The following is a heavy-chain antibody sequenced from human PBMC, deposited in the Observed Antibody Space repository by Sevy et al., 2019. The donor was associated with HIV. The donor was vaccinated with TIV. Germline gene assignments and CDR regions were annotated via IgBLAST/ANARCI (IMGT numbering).Heavy chain of an antibody. D-gene: IGHD2-8*01. Sequence: GGSLRLSCAASGFTFSSYDMNWVRQAPGKGLEWVSFITTSGCTIYYADPMKGGFSVSSDSAENSLYLQMNSLRVEDTAVYYCARVKMVGSFDIWGQGTMVTVSS. CDR3: ARVKMVGSFDI. CDR1: GFTFSSYD. CDR2: ITTSGCTI. V-gene: IGHV3-48*01. J-gene: IGHJ3*02.